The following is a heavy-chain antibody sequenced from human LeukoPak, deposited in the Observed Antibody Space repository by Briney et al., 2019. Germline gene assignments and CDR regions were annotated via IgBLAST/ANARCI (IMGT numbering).Heavy chain of an antibody. CDR1: GFTFTHYA. CDR3: AKDSDTTKDASGPRRYGQYDWFDP. Sequence: PGGSLRPSCAASGFTFTHYAMTWVRQAPGKGLEWVSSISGGDGNTYYADSVKGRFTISRDNSKNTQYLQMNSLRAKDTAVYYWAKDSDTTKDASGPRRYGQYDWFDPWGQGTLVTVSS. J-gene: IGHJ5*02. D-gene: IGHD1-1*01. CDR2: ISGGDGNT. V-gene: IGHV3-23*01.